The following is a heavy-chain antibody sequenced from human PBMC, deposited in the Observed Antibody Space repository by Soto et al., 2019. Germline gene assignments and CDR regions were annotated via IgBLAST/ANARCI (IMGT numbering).Heavy chain of an antibody. V-gene: IGHV3-23*01. D-gene: IGHD3-10*01. Sequence: GGSLRLSCAVSGFPFSDSAMIWVRHAPGKGLEWVSSLSGSGSSKYYSASVSGRFTISRDNPKNTVYLQMNSLRVEGTAIYYCAKGGESRSYFNAMHLRGQGPTVAVSS. CDR1: GFPFSDSA. CDR2: LSGSGSSK. CDR3: AKGGESRSYFNAMHL. J-gene: IGHJ6*02.